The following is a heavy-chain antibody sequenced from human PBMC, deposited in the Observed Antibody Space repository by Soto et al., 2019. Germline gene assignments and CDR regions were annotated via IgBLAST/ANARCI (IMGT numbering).Heavy chain of an antibody. D-gene: IGHD1-26*01. CDR3: AKDKVGAPQYYGMDV. Sequence: LRLSCAASGFNFDDYAMHWVRQAPGKGLEWVSSISWSSDTIDYADSVKGRFTVSRDNGKHVLYLQMNSLRAEDTALYFCAKDKVGAPQYYGMDVWGQGTTVTVYS. CDR2: ISWSSDTI. V-gene: IGHV3-9*01. CDR1: GFNFDDYA. J-gene: IGHJ6*02.